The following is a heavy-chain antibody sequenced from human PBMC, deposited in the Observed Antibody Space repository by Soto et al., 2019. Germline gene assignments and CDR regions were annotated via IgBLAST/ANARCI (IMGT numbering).Heavy chain of an antibody. CDR2: IIPIFSTP. Sequence: QVQLVQSGAEVKKPGSSVKVSCKTSGGTFGSYAISWVRQAPGQGLEWMGGIIPIFSTPNYAQKFQGRVTINADESTSTAYMELSRLRPKGTAVYYCARPNQDYCDTSARAGRFDPWGQGTLVTVSS. D-gene: IGHD3-22*01. CDR1: GGTFGSYA. V-gene: IGHV1-69*12. J-gene: IGHJ5*02. CDR3: ARPNQDYCDTSARAGRFDP.